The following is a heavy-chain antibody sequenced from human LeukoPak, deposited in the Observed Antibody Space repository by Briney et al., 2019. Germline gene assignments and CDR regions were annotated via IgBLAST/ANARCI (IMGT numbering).Heavy chain of an antibody. J-gene: IGHJ5*01. Sequence: ASVEVSCKVSGYSLSVLSTHWVRQAPGQGLEWMGGFDPGDDETIYAQKFQGRVTMTEDTSTDTAYLELSSLRSEDTAVYFCATEKDLLLDSWGQGTPVTVSS. CDR1: GYSLSVLS. CDR2: FDPGDDET. CDR3: ATEKDLLLDS. V-gene: IGHV1-24*01. D-gene: IGHD1-26*01.